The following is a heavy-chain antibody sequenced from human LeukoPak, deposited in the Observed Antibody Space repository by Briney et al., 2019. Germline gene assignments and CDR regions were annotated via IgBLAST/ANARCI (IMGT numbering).Heavy chain of an antibody. CDR2: IYYSGST. J-gene: IGHJ4*02. CDR3: ARLWDGYNPIDY. V-gene: IGHV4-39*01. D-gene: IGHD5-24*01. Sequence: PSQTLPLTCTVSGGSISSGDYYWSWIRQPPGKGLEWIGSIYYSGSTYYNPSLKSRVTISVDTSKNQFSLKLSSVTAADTAVYYCARLWDGYNPIDYWGQGTLVTVSS. CDR1: GGSISSGDYY.